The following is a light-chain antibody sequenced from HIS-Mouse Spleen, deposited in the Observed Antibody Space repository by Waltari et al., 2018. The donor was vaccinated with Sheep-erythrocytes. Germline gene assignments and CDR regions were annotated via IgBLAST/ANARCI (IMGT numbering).Light chain of an antibody. CDR3: CSYAGSSTYVV. V-gene: IGLV2-23*01. Sequence: QSALTQPASVSGSPGQSITISCTGTSSDVGSYNLSSWYQQHPGKAPKLMIYEGRKRPSGVSNRFSGSKSGNTASLTISGLQAEDEADYYCCSYAGSSTYVVFGGGTKLTVL. CDR2: EGR. CDR1: SSDVGSYNL. J-gene: IGLJ2*01.